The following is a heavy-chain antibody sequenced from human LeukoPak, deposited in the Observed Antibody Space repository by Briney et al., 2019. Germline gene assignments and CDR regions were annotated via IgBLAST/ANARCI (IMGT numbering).Heavy chain of an antibody. J-gene: IGHJ4*02. CDR2: VYNSGIT. V-gene: IGHV4-59*08. D-gene: IGHD6-25*01. Sequence: SETLSLTCTVSGGPISNYYWTWIRQPPGQGLEWIGYVYNSGITDYNPSLKSRLTISVDTSKNQFSLKLSSMTAADTAVYYCARSRGLAGAATVIDYWGQGTLVTVSS. CDR3: ARSRGLAGAATVIDY. CDR1: GGPISNYY.